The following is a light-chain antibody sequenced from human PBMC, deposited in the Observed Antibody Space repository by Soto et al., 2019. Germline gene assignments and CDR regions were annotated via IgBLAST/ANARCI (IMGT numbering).Light chain of an antibody. CDR2: EGS. Sequence: QSVLTQPASVSGSPGQSITISCTGTSSDVGIYNLVSWYQQHPGKAPKLMIYEGSERPSGVSNRFSGPKSGNTASLTISGLQAEDEADYYCCSYAGSGPFVVFGGGTQLTVL. CDR1: SSDVGIYNL. J-gene: IGLJ2*01. V-gene: IGLV2-23*03. CDR3: CSYAGSGPFVV.